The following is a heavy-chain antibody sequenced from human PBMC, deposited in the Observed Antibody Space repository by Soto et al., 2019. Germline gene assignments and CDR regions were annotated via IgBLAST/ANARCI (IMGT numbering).Heavy chain of an antibody. Sequence: EVQLVESGGVSAQPGGSLRLSCTASGFTLSNYWMHWVRQAPGKGLVWVSRINTDGSTTTYADSVTGRFTISRDNAKNTLYLQMNSLRDEDTSVYYGARIRRGVGYTAGYGGQGTLVTFSS. CDR1: GFTLSNYW. D-gene: IGHD5-12*01. V-gene: IGHV3-74*01. CDR3: ARIRRGVGYTAGY. CDR2: INTDGSTT. J-gene: IGHJ4*02.